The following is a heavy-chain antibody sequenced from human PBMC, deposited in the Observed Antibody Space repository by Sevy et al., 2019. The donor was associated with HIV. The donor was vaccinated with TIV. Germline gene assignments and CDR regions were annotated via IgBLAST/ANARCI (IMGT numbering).Heavy chain of an antibody. CDR2: IIPILGTV. D-gene: IGHD6-19*01. Sequence: ASVKVSCKASGGTFSGYGISWVRQAPGQGLEWMGGIIPILGTVNYAQKFQGRVTITADESTKTAYMELSSLRSEDTAVYYCARRGGNGWYYFDYWGQETLVTVSS. V-gene: IGHV1-69*13. CDR3: ARRGGNGWYYFDY. J-gene: IGHJ4*02. CDR1: GGTFSGYG.